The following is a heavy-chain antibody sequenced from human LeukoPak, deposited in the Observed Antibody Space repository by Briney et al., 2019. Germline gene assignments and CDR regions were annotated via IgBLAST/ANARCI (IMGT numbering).Heavy chain of an antibody. D-gene: IGHD6-19*01. V-gene: IGHV3-48*04. J-gene: IGHJ4*02. Sequence: GGSLRLSCAASGFTFSNYGMNWVRQAPGKGLEWVSYISSGGNTVHYADSVKGRFTISRDNTKNSLYLQMNSLRAEDTAVYYCARVPGSSGWNYYFDYWGQGTLVTVSS. CDR1: GFTFSNYG. CDR2: ISSGGNTV. CDR3: ARVPGSSGWNYYFDY.